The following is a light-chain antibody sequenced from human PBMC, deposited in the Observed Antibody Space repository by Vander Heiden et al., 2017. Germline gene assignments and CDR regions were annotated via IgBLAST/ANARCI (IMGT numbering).Light chain of an antibody. Sequence: AIRITQSPSSLSAFTGDRVTITYRASQGVGSYLAWYQQKPGKAPHLLIYGASTLQSGVPSRFSGSGSGTDFTLTISYLQSEDFATYYCQQYYGYPTFGQGTRLEIK. CDR3: QQYYGYPT. CDR1: QGVGSY. CDR2: GAS. J-gene: IGKJ5*01. V-gene: IGKV1-8*01.